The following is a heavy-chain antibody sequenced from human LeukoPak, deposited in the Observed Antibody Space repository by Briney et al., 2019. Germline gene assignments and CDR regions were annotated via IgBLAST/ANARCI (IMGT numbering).Heavy chain of an antibody. CDR3: VKITSVTGGDC. J-gene: IGHJ4*02. CDR1: GFTFSAYA. CDR2: ISSNGGSS. Sequence: GGSLRLSCSTSGFTFSAYAMYWVRQAPGKGMEYVSGISSNGGSSFYADSVKGRFTISRDNSKNTLYLQMSSLRAEDTAVYYCVKITSVTGGDCWGQGTRLTVSS. V-gene: IGHV3-64D*09. D-gene: IGHD1-1*01.